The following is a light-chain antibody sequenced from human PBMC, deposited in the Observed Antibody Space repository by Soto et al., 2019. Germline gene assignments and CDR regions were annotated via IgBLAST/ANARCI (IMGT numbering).Light chain of an antibody. V-gene: IGLV1-40*01. CDR1: RSNIGGGYD. J-gene: IGLJ3*02. CDR3: QSYDSSLSAWV. CDR2: GNI. Sequence: QSVLTQPPSVSGAPGQTITVSCTGSRSNIGGGYDVHWYQQLPGTAPQLLVYGNINRPSRVPDRFSGSKSDTSASLAITGLQAEDEDDYYCQSYDSSLSAWVFGGGTKLTVL.